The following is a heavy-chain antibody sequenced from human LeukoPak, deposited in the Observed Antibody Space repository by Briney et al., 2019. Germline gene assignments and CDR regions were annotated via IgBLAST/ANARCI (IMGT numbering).Heavy chain of an antibody. J-gene: IGHJ6*02. D-gene: IGHD1-26*01. Sequence: GGSLRLSCEASGFIFNTFAMHWVRQAPDKGLEWVAVISYDGSNEYYADSVKGRFTISRDNSKNTLYLQMNNLSTDDTAVYYCANYLDYGMDVWGQGTTVTVSS. CDR1: GFIFNTFA. CDR3: ANYLDYGMDV. V-gene: IGHV3-30-3*01. CDR2: ISYDGSNE.